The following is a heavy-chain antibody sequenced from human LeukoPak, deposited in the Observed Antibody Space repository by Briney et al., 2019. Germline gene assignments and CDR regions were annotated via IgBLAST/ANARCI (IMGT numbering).Heavy chain of an antibody. V-gene: IGHV4-31*03. CDR2: IYYSGST. J-gene: IGHJ4*02. Sequence: SETLSLTCTVSGGSISSSSYYWGWIRQPPGKGLEWIGYIYYSGSTYYNPSLKSRVTISVDTSKNQFSLKLSSVTAADTAVYYYARAGDYCSSTSCYKYFDYWGQGTLVTVSS. CDR1: GGSISSSSYY. D-gene: IGHD2-2*02. CDR3: ARAGDYCSSTSCYKYFDY.